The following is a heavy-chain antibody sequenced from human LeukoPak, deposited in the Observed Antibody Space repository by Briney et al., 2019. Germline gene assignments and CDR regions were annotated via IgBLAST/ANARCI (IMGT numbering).Heavy chain of an antibody. CDR2: IKNKIASGTT. CDR1: GFTFSNAW. CDR3: TTNDAFDI. V-gene: IGHV3-15*01. J-gene: IGHJ3*02. Sequence: PGGSLRLSCAASGFTFSNAWMNWVRQAPGKGLEWVGRIKNKIASGTTDYAAPVKGRFTISRDDSKNTLFLQMNSLKTEDTAMYYCTTNDAFDIWGQGTMVTVPS.